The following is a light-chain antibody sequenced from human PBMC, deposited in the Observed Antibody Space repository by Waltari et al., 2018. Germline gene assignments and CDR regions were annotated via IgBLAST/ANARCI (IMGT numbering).Light chain of an antibody. CDR1: QSISKY. V-gene: IGKV3-20*01. CDR2: DAS. J-gene: IGKJ1*01. Sequence: ELMLTQSPGTLSLSPGERATLYCRASQSISKYLAWYQQKPGQAPRLLIYDASIRATGIPDRFSGSGYGTDFSLTISRLEPEDYAVYYCQKYGSLPATFGRGTKVEIK. CDR3: QKYGSLPAT.